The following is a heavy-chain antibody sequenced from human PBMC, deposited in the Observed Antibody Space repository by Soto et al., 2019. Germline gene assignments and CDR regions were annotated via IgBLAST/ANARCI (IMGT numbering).Heavy chain of an antibody. V-gene: IGHV6-1*01. J-gene: IGHJ6*03. D-gene: IGHD1-7*01. CDR2: TYYRTRWYY. CDR3: AGTTSHYWYYMDV. Sequence: PSQTLSLTCVISGDSVSSNSAAWNWIRQSPSRGLEWLGRTYYRTRWYYDYAVSVRSRITVNPDTSKNQFSLQLTSVTPEDTAVYYCAGTTSHYWYYMDVWGKGTMVTVSS. CDR1: GDSVSSNSAA.